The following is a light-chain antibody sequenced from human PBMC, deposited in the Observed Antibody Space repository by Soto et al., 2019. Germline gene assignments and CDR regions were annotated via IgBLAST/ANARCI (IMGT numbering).Light chain of an antibody. J-gene: IGKJ5*01. Sequence: HMSQSPSSLSASVGDRVTITCRASQGISNYLAWYQQKPGKVPKLLIYAASTLQSGVPSRFSGSGSGTDFTLTISSLQPEDVATSYCQKYNSAPTTFGQGTRLEIK. CDR1: QGISNY. CDR2: AAS. V-gene: IGKV1-27*01. CDR3: QKYNSAPTT.